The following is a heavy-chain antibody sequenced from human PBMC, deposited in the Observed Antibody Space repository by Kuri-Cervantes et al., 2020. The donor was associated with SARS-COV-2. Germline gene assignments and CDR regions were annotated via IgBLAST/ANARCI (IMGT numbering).Heavy chain of an antibody. Sequence: SLKISCAASGFTFDDYAMHWVRQAPGKGLEWVSGISWNSGSIGYADSVKGRFTISRDNSKNTLYLQMNSLRAEDTAVYYYARVAATWGAYYFDYWGQGTLVTVSS. J-gene: IGHJ4*02. CDR3: ARVAATWGAYYFDY. D-gene: IGHD2-15*01. CDR2: ISWNSGSI. V-gene: IGHV3-9*01. CDR1: GFTFDDYA.